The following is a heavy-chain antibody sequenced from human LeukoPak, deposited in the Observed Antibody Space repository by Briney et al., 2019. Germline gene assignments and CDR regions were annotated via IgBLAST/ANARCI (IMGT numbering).Heavy chain of an antibody. Sequence: ASVKVSCKASGYTFISYDINWVRQANGQGLEWMGWMKPNSGDTGYAQKFQGRVTMTRNTSISTAYMELSSLRSEDTAVYYCARMNWLTTDNPNWFDPWGQGTLVTVSS. CDR2: MKPNSGDT. D-gene: IGHD4-11*01. CDR1: GYTFISYD. V-gene: IGHV1-8*01. CDR3: ARMNWLTTDNPNWFDP. J-gene: IGHJ5*02.